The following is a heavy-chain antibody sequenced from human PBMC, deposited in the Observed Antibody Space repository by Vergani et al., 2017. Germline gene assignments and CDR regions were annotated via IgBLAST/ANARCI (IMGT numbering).Heavy chain of an antibody. CDR2: IYYSGST. V-gene: IGHV4-31*03. Sequence: QVQLQESGPGLVKPSQTLSLTCTVSGGSISSGVYYWSWIRQHPGKGLEWIGYIYYSGSTYYNPSLKSRVTISVDTSKNQFSLKLSSVTAADTAVYYCAXGDCSSTSCYLFDPWGQGTLVTVSS. CDR3: AXGDCSSTSCYLFDP. J-gene: IGHJ5*02. CDR1: GGSISSGVYY. D-gene: IGHD2-2*01.